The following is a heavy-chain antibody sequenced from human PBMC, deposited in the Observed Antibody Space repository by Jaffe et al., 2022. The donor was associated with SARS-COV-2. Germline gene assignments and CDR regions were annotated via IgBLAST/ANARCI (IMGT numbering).Heavy chain of an antibody. J-gene: IGHJ4*02. D-gene: IGHD1-1*01. CDR1: GGSISSSNHY. V-gene: IGHV4-39*01. Sequence: QLQLQESGPGLVKPSETLSLNCSVSGGSISSSNHYWGWIRQPPGKGLEWIGSIYYSGYTQYKPSLKSRVTISVDTSKTQFSLKLSSVTAADTAVYYCASPGVGVRNLDYWGQGILVTVSS. CDR3: ASPGVGVRNLDY. CDR2: IYYSGYT.